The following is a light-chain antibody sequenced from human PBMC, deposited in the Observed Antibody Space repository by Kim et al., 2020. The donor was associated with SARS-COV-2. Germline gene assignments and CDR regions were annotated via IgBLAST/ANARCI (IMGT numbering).Light chain of an antibody. CDR2: GKN. Sequence: SLGQTVRLTCQGDSLISYFATWYQQTPGQAPILVIYGKNNRPSGFPDRFSGSTSGNTASLTIAGTQAGDEADYYCNSRDSNDNVVFGGGTQLTVL. CDR1: SLISYF. CDR3: NSRDSNDNVV. V-gene: IGLV3-19*01. J-gene: IGLJ2*01.